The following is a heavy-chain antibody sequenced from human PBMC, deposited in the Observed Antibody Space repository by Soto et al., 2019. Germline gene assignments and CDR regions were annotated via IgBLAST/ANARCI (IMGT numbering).Heavy chain of an antibody. CDR1: GFTLSSFG. V-gene: IGHV3-23*01. CDR3: AKALPSPGTGAYFDY. J-gene: IGHJ4*02. CDR2: ISGSGSST. D-gene: IGHD6-13*01. Sequence: GGSLRLSCVASGFTLSSFGMTWVRLAPGKGLEWVSTISGSGSSTYYADSVKGRFTISRDNSQNTLYLQMNSLRAEDTALYFCAKALPSPGTGAYFDYWGQGTLVTVSS.